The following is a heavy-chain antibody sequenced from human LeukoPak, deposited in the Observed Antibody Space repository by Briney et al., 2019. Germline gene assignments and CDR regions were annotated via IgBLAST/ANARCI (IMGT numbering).Heavy chain of an antibody. CDR2: ISSSSSYI. D-gene: IGHD4-17*01. Sequence: PGGSLRLSCAASGFTFSSYSMNWVRQAPGKGLEWVSSISSSSSYIYYADSVKGRFTISRDNAKNSLYLQMNSLRAEDTAVYYCARDDYGDYRFFDYWGQGTLVTVSS. J-gene: IGHJ4*02. CDR3: ARDDYGDYRFFDY. V-gene: IGHV3-21*01. CDR1: GFTFSSYS.